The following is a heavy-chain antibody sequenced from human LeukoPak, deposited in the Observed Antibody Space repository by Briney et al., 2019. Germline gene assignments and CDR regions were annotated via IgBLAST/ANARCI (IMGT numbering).Heavy chain of an antibody. Sequence: PGGSLRLSCAASGFTFSSYSMNWVRQAPGKGLEWVSSISSSSSYIYYADSVKGRFTISRDNAKNSLYLQMNSLRAEDTAVYYCARAPLGYCSGGSCYDLGYWGQGTLVTVSS. J-gene: IGHJ4*02. CDR3: ARAPLGYCSGGSCYDLGY. CDR1: GFTFSSYS. CDR2: ISSSSSYI. V-gene: IGHV3-21*01. D-gene: IGHD2-15*01.